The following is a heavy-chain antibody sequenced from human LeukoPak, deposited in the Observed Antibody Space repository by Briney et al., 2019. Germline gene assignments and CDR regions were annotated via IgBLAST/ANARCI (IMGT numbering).Heavy chain of an antibody. CDR1: GYTFSNYC. CDR2: IRGENGNT. CDR3: ARVDLLAVYYSFDY. V-gene: IGHV1-18*01. D-gene: IGHD3-9*01. Sequence: ASVKVSCKASGYTFSNYCISWVRPAPGQGREWVGWIRGENGNTNYAQKLQGRVTMNTDTSTSTAYMELRSLGSDETAVYYCARVDLLAVYYSFDYWGQGTLVTVSS. J-gene: IGHJ4*02.